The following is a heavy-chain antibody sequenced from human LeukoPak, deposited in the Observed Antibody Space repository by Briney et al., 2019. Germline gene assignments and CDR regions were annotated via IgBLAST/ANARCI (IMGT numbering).Heavy chain of an antibody. J-gene: IGHJ4*02. CDR2: IYYSGST. CDR3: ARGIPIPGYTSGWYSN. V-gene: IGHV4-39*01. D-gene: IGHD6-19*01. CDR1: GGSISSSSYY. Sequence: KSSETLSLTCTVSGGSISSSSYYWGWIRQPPGKGLEWIGSIYYSGSTYYNPSLKSRVTISVDTSKNQFSLKLSSVTAADTAVYYCARGIPIPGYTSGWYSNWGQGTLVTVSS.